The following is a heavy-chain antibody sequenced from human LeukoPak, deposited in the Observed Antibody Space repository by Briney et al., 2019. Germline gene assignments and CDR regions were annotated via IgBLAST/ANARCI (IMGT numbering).Heavy chain of an antibody. D-gene: IGHD3-10*01. CDR1: GGSISSSNW. CDR3: ARHYYGSGSYYYYYMDV. CDR2: IYHSGST. V-gene: IGHV4-4*02. Sequence: SGTLSLTCAVSGGSISSSNWWSWVRQPPGKGLEWIGEIYHSGSTNYNPSLKSRVTISVDTSKNQFSLKLSSVTAADTAVYYCARHYYGSGSYYYYYMDVWGKGTTVTISS. J-gene: IGHJ6*03.